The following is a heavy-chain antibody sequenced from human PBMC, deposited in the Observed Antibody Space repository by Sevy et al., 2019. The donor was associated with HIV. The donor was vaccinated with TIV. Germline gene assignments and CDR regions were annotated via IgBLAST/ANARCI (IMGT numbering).Heavy chain of an antibody. CDR3: ARVAGSGTYYSGDFDY. Sequence: GGSLRLSCAASGFTFSSYAMSWVRQAPGKGLEWVSGISGSGGSTYYADSVKGRFTISRDNSKNTLYLQMNSLRAEDTAVYYCARVAGSGTYYSGDFDYWGQRTMVTVSS. CDR2: ISGSGGST. V-gene: IGHV3-23*01. J-gene: IGHJ4*02. CDR1: GFTFSSYA. D-gene: IGHD3-10*01.